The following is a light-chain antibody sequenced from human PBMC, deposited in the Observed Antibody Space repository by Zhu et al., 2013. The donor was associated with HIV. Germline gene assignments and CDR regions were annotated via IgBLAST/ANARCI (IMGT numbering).Light chain of an antibody. CDR2: DNN. CDR3: AAWDDSLNGPV. CDR1: TSDIGSNT. J-gene: IGLJ3*02. V-gene: IGLV1-44*01. Sequence: QSVLTQPPSASGTPGQRVTISCSGSTSDIGSNTVSWYQQLPGTAPKLLIYDNNQRPSGVPDRFSGSKSGTSASLAISGLQSEDETDYYCAAWDDSLNGPVFGGGTKLTVL.